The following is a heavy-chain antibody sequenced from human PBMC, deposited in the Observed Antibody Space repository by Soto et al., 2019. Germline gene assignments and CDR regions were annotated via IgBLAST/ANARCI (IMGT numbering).Heavy chain of an antibody. CDR1: GFRFEDYG. J-gene: IGHJ6*02. CDR3: AKDMSRYQLVLITEGMDV. D-gene: IGHD3-10*01. CDR2: ISWNSRNI. Sequence: EVQLVESGGGLVQPGRSQRLSCAASGFRFEDYGMHWVRQAPGKGLEWVASISWNSRNIAYADSVKGRFTVSRDNAKNSLYLHMNRLRPEDTALYYCAKDMSRYQLVLITEGMDVWGQGTTVTVSS. V-gene: IGHV3-9*01.